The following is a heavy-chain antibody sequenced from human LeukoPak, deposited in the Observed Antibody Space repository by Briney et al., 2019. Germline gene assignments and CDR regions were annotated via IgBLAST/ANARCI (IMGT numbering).Heavy chain of an antibody. D-gene: IGHD6-13*01. J-gene: IGHJ4*02. CDR1: GYTFIGYY. V-gene: IGHV1-2*02. Sequence: ASVKVSCKASGYTFIGYYMHWVRQATGQGPEWMGWINPNSGGTNYAQKFQGRVTMTRDTSISTAYMELSRLRSDDTAVYYCARGRTIAAAGPLWNYWGQGTLVTVSS. CDR2: INPNSGGT. CDR3: ARGRTIAAAGPLWNY.